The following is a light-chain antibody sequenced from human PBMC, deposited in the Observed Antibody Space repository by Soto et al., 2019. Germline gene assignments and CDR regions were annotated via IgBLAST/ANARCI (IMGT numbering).Light chain of an antibody. CDR1: SSNIGNNA. V-gene: IGLV1-36*01. Sequence: QSVLTQPPSVSEAPRQRVTISCSGSSSNIGNNAVNWYQQLPGKAPKLLIYYDDLLSSGVSDRFSGSKSGTSASLAISGLQSEDEADYYCSSYAGSNNLVFGGGTKVTVL. J-gene: IGLJ2*01. CDR2: YDD. CDR3: SSYAGSNNLV.